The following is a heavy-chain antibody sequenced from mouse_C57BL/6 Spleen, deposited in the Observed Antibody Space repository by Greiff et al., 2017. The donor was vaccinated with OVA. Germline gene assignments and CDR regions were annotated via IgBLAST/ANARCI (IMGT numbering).Heavy chain of an antibody. V-gene: IGHV3-6*01. CDR3: AREAYWYFDV. Sequence: EVKLVESGPGLVKPSQSLSLTCSVTGYSITSGYYWNWIRQFPGNKLEWVGYISYDGSNNYNPSLKNRISITRDTSKNQIFLKLNSVTTEDTATYYCAREAYWYFDVWGTGTTVTVSS. CDR2: ISYDGSN. J-gene: IGHJ1*03. CDR1: GYSITSGYY.